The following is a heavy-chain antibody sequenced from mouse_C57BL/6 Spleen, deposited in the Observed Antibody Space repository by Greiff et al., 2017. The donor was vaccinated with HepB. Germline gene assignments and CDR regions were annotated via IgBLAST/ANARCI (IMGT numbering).Heavy chain of an antibody. D-gene: IGHD4-1*01. V-gene: IGHV3-6*01. CDR2: ISYDGSN. J-gene: IGHJ4*01. Sequence: EVQLQQSGPGLVKPSQSLSLTCSVTGYSITSGYYWNWIRQFPGNKLEWMGYISYDGSNNYNPSLKNRISITRDTSKNQFFLKLNSVTTEDTATYYCARIANWGAMDYWGQGTSVTVSS. CDR1: GYSITSGYY. CDR3: ARIANWGAMDY.